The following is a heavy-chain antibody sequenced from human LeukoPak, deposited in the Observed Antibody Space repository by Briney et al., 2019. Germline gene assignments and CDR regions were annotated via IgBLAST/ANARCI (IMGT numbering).Heavy chain of an antibody. CDR1: GFTFSSYA. Sequence: PGRSLRLSCAASGFTFSSYAMHWVRQAPGKGLEWVAVISYDGSNKYYADSVKGRFTISRDNSKNTLYLQMNSLRAEDTAVYYCARAIAGGITGTPLGYWGQGTLVTVSS. CDR2: ISYDGSNK. CDR3: ARAIAGGITGTPLGY. J-gene: IGHJ4*02. D-gene: IGHD1-20*01. V-gene: IGHV3-30-3*01.